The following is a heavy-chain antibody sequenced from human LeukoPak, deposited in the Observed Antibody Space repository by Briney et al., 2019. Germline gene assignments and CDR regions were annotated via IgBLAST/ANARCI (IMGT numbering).Heavy chain of an antibody. V-gene: IGHV1-24*01. D-gene: IGHD1-1*01. CDR1: GYTLTELS. CDR3: ARAFPANKKLERGEGNWFVP. CDR2: FDPEDGVT. Sequence: SVSLSCKVSGYTLTELSIHCARQAPGKRLEWIGGFDPEDGVTIYAQKFQRRATMTEETSTDTAYMEPSRRRTDDTAVYYCARAFPANKKLERGEGNWFVPWGQRTL. J-gene: IGHJ5*02.